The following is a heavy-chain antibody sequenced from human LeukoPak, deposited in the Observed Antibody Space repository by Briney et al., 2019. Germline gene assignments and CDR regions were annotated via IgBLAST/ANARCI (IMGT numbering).Heavy chain of an antibody. Sequence: GGSLRLSCVASGFTFSSYWMTWVRQAPGKGLEWVANIKTDGSQIYYVDSVKGRFTISRDNTKNLLYLEMNSLRAEDTAMYFCVRDVGAVRGEVYFDYWGQGTLVTVSS. V-gene: IGHV3-7*01. CDR2: IKTDGSQI. CDR1: GFTFSSYW. J-gene: IGHJ4*02. CDR3: VRDVGAVRGEVYFDY. D-gene: IGHD3-10*01.